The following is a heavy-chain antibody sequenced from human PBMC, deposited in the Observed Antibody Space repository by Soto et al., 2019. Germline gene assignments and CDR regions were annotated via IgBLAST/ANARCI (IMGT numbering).Heavy chain of an antibody. V-gene: IGHV1-69*12. Sequence: QVQLVQSGAEVKKPGSSVKVSCKASGGTFSSYAISWVRQAPGQGLEWMGGIIPIFGTANYAQKFQGRVTITADESTSTAYMELSSLRSEDTAVYYCATVYCSGGRCYSEYFQHWGQGTLVTVSS. CDR3: ATVYCSGGRCYSEYFQH. J-gene: IGHJ1*01. CDR2: IIPIFGTA. CDR1: GGTFSSYA. D-gene: IGHD2-15*01.